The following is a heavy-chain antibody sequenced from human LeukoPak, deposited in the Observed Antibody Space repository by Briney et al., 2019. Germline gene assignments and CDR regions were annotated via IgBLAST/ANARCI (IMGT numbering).Heavy chain of an antibody. CDR1: GGSISSYY. V-gene: IGHV4-59*08. CDR2: IYYSGST. J-gene: IGHJ4*02. CDR3: ARSGYFDWLLSFDY. D-gene: IGHD3-9*01. Sequence: SETLSLTCTVSGGSISSYYWSWLRQPPGKGLEWIGYIYYSGSTNYNPSLKSRVTISVDTSKNQFSLKLSSVTAADTAVYYCARSGYFDWLLSFDYWGQGTLVTVSS.